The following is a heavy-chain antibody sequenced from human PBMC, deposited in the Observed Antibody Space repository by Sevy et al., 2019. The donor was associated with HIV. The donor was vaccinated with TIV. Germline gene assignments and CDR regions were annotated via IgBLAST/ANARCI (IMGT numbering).Heavy chain of an antibody. CDR2: LKSDVYGGTV. Sequence: GGSLRLSCTASGFSFGDYCMSWVRQAPGKGLEWVAFLKSDVYGGTVDHAASVRGRFVISRDNSKSIAYLQMNDLKTEDTGVYYCTRWKAAQSIFDYWGQGALVTVSS. J-gene: IGHJ4*02. V-gene: IGHV3-49*04. CDR3: TRWKAAQSIFDY. CDR1: GFSFGDYC. D-gene: IGHD6-13*01.